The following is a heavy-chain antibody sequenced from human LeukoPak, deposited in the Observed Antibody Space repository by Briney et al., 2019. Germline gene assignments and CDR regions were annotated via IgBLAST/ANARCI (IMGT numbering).Heavy chain of an antibody. CDR1: GFTFSSYA. CDR2: ISSNGGST. D-gene: IGHD5-18*01. CDR3: VKDAPPAMVHYFDY. J-gene: IGHJ4*02. Sequence: GGSLRLSCSASGFTFSSYAMHWVRHAPEKGLEYVSAISSNGGSTYYADSVKGRFTISRDNSKNTLYLQMSSLRAEDTAVYYCVKDAPPAMVHYFDYWGQGTLVTVSS. V-gene: IGHV3-64D*06.